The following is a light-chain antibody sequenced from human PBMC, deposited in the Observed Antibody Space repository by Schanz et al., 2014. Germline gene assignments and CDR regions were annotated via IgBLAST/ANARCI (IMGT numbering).Light chain of an antibody. CDR1: SGHSSYI. CDR2: LGGSGTY. Sequence: QLVLTQSSSASASLGSSVKLTCTLSSGHSSYIIAWHQQQPGKAPRYLMKLGGSGTYNKGSGVPDRFSDSSSGADRYLTISNLQFEDEADYYCETWDSNTRVFGGGTKLTVL. V-gene: IGLV4-60*02. CDR3: ETWDSNTRV. J-gene: IGLJ3*02.